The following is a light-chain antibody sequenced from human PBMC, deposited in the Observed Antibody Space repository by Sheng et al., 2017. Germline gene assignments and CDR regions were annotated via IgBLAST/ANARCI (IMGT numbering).Light chain of an antibody. Sequence: SYELTQPPSVSVAPGQTARITCGGNNIGSKSVHWYQQKPGQAPVLVVYDDSDRPSGIPERFSGSSSGNTASLTITGAQAEDEADYYCNSRDSSGNHYVFGTGTKVTVL. V-gene: IGLV3-21*02. CDR1: NIGSKS. CDR2: DDS. CDR3: NSRDSSGNHYV. J-gene: IGLJ1*01.